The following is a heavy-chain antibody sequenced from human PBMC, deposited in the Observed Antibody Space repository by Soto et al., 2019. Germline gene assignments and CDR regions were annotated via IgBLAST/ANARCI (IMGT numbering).Heavy chain of an antibody. V-gene: IGHV4-39*01. CDR1: EGSIGRRSCY. Sequence: TRSLGRSVGEGSIGRRSCYWGWIRQPPGKGLEWIGSIYYSGSTYYNPSLKSRVTISVDTSKNQFSLKLSSVTAADTAVYYSARQTTVTPYNWFDPWGQGTLSTVSS. CDR3: ARQTTVTPYNWFDP. J-gene: IGHJ5*02. CDR2: IYYSGST. D-gene: IGHD4-4*01.